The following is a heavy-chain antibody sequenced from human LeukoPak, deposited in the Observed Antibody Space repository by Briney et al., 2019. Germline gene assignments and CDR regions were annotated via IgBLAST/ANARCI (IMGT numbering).Heavy chain of an antibody. J-gene: IGHJ5*02. Sequence: GRSLRLSCAASGFTFDDYAMHWVRQAPGKGLEWVSGISSNSGYIAYADSVKGRFTISRDNAKNSLYLQMNSLRAEDTALYYCAKDRAHQVVLGWFDPWGQGTLVTVSS. CDR3: AKDRAHQVVLGWFDP. D-gene: IGHD2-15*01. CDR1: GFTFDDYA. V-gene: IGHV3-9*01. CDR2: ISSNSGYI.